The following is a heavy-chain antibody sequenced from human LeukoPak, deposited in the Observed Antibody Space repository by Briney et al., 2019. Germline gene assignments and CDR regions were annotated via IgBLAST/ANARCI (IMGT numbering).Heavy chain of an antibody. J-gene: IGHJ4*02. V-gene: IGHV3-23*01. D-gene: IGHD6-19*01. CDR2: ISDSGDKT. CDR1: GFTFSTFSNYG. Sequence: GGSVRLSCAASGFTFSTFSNYGMSWARQAPGKGLEWVSAISDSGDKTYYADSMKGRFTISRDNSKNTLYLQMTSLRAENTAVYSCAKHGSGRYFDYWGQGTLVTVSS. CDR3: AKHGSGRYFDY.